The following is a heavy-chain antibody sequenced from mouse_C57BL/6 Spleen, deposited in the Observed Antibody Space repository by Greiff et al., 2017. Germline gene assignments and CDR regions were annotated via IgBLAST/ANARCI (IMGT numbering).Heavy chain of an antibody. J-gene: IGHJ4*01. V-gene: IGHV1-15*01. D-gene: IGHD1-1*02. CDR1: GYTFTDYE. CDR3: TRWVAYAMDY. Sequence: VQLQQSGAELVRPGASVTLSCKASGYTFTDYEMHWVKQTPVHGLEWIGAIDPETGGTAYNQKFKGEAILTADKSSSTAYMELRSLTSEDSAVYYCTRWVAYAMDYWGQGASVTVSS. CDR2: IDPETGGT.